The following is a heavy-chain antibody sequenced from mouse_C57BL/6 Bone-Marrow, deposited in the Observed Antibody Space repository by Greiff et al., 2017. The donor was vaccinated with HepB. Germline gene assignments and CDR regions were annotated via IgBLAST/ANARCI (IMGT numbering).Heavy chain of an antibody. CDR2: IYPRSGNT. CDR3: AHYYGSSLDY. V-gene: IGHV1-81*01. J-gene: IGHJ2*01. Sequence: QVQLQQSGAELARPGASVKLSCKASGYTFTSYGISWVKQRTGQGLEWIGEIYPRSGNTYYNEKFKGKATLTADKSSSTAYMELRSLTSEDSAVYFCAHYYGSSLDYWGQGTTLTVSS. D-gene: IGHD1-1*01. CDR1: GYTFTSYG.